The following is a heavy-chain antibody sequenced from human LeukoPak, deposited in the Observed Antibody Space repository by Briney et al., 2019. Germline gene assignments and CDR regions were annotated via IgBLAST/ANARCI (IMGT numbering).Heavy chain of an antibody. CDR1: GFTFTDYY. V-gene: IGHV3-11*01. J-gene: IGHJ5*02. CDR2: ISDSGGTI. Sequence: GGSLRLSCAASGFTFTDYYMSWIRQALGKGLEWISYISDSGGTIHYADSVKGRFTISRDNAKNSLYLQTNRLRAEDTAVYYCARGAGPLFDPWGQGTLVTVSS. CDR3: ARGAGPLFDP.